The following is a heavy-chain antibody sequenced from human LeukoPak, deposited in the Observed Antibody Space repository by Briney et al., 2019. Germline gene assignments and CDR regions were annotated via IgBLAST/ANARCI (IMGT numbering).Heavy chain of an antibody. CDR2: IIPIFGTA. V-gene: IGHV1-69*13. Sequence: ASVTVSFTASGGTFSIYAISWVRQAPGQGLEWMGGIIPIFGTANYAQKFQGRVTITADESTSTAYMELSSLRSEDTAVYYCARAFLEWLLPNWFDPWGQGTLVTVSS. J-gene: IGHJ5*02. D-gene: IGHD3-3*01. CDR1: GGTFSIYA. CDR3: ARAFLEWLLPNWFDP.